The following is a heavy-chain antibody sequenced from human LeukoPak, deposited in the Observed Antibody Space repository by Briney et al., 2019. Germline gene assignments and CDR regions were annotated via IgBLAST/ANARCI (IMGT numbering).Heavy chain of an antibody. D-gene: IGHD3-22*01. J-gene: IGHJ4*02. CDR1: GFTFSSYS. CDR3: ARLGSDYYDSSGLY. CDR2: ISSSSSTI. V-gene: IGHV3-48*01. Sequence: GGSLRLSWAAAGFTFSSYSMNWVRQAPGKGLEWVSYISSSSSTIYYADSVKGRFTISRDNAKNSLYLQMNSLRAEDTAVYYWARLGSDYYDSSGLYWGQGTLVTVSS.